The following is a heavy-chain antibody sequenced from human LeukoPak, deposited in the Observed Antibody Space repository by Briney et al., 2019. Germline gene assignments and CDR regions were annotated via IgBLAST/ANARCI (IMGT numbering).Heavy chain of an antibody. J-gene: IGHJ5*02. CDR1: GGSFSGYY. D-gene: IGHD3-10*01. CDR2: INHSGST. Sequence: PSETLSLTCAVYGGSFSGYYWSWIRQPPGKGLEWIGEINHSGSTNYNPSLKSRVTISVDTSKNQFSLELSSVTAADTAVYYCARHGTVLLWFGDPNWFDPWGQGTLVTVSS. CDR3: ARHGTVLLWFGDPNWFDP. V-gene: IGHV4-34*01.